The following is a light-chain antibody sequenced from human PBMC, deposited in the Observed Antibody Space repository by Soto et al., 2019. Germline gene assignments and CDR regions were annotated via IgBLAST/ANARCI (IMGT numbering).Light chain of an antibody. Sequence: QSALTQPASVSGSPGQSITISCTGTSSDVGGYNYVSWYQQHPGKATKLMIYEVSNRPSGVSNRFSGSKSGTTSSLTISGRQAEDEADYYCRSYTSSSTLVVFGGGTKLTVL. CDR2: EVS. V-gene: IGLV2-14*01. CDR3: RSYTSSSTLVV. J-gene: IGLJ2*01. CDR1: SSDVGGYNY.